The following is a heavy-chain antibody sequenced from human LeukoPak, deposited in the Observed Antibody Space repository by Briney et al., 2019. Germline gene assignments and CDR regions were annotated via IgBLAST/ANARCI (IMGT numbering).Heavy chain of an antibody. J-gene: IGHJ6*02. CDR2: IYYSGST. CDR3: ARNPSYDSSRTDV. Sequence: NPSETLSLTCTVSGGSVSSGSYYWSWIRQPPGKGLEWIGYIYYSGSTNYNPSLKSRVTISVDTSKNQFSLKLSSVTAVDTAVYYCARNPSYDSSRTDVWGQGTTVTVSS. CDR1: GGSVSSGSYY. D-gene: IGHD3-3*01. V-gene: IGHV4-61*01.